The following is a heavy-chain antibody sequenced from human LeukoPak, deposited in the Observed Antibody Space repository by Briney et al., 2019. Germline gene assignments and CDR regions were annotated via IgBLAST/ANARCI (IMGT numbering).Heavy chain of an antibody. CDR1: GFSLSTTGVG. CDR2: TYWNNDK. D-gene: IGHD3-10*01. V-gene: IGHV2-5*01. J-gene: IGHJ3*02. Sequence: SGPTLVNPTQTLTLTCTFSGFSLSTTGVGVAWIRQPPGKALEWLAVTYWNNDKSYSPSLKTRLTITKDTSKNQVVLIMTNMDPVDTATYYCAHRWFGELFGEDAFDIWGQGTMVTVSS. CDR3: AHRWFGELFGEDAFDI.